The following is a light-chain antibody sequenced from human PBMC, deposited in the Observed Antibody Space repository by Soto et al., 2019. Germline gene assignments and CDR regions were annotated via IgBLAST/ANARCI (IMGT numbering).Light chain of an antibody. CDR3: QHYGRAPWT. V-gene: IGKV3-20*01. CDR2: AVS. J-gene: IGKJ1*01. Sequence: EIVLTQSPGTLSLSPGERATVSCWASQSVSGNYLAWHQQKPGQAPRVLIYAVSKRAPGIPDRFSGSGSGTDFTLTINRLEPEDCAVYYCQHYGRAPWTFGQGTKVEF. CDR1: QSVSGNY.